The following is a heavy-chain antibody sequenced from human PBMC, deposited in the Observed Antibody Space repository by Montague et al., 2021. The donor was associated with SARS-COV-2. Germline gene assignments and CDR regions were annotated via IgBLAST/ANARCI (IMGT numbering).Heavy chain of an antibody. Sequence: SLRLSCAASGFTFSGYAMHWVRQAPGKGLEWVAVISYDGSNKYYADSVKGRFTISRDNSKNTLYLQMNSLRAEDTAVYYCARAAGNYDILTGYYDYWGQGTLVTVSS. CDR3: ARAAGNYDILTGYYDY. J-gene: IGHJ4*02. CDR2: ISYDGSNK. CDR1: GFTFSGYA. V-gene: IGHV3-30*04. D-gene: IGHD3-9*01.